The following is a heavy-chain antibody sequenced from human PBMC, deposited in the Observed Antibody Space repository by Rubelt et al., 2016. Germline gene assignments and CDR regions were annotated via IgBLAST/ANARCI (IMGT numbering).Heavy chain of an antibody. D-gene: IGHD6-13*01. V-gene: IGHV3-33*06. CDR2: IWYDGSNK. CDR3: AKDQGIADAFDI. Sequence: GLEWVAVIWYDGSNKYYADSVKGRFTISRDNSKNTLYLQMNSLRAEDTAVYYCAKDQGIADAFDIWGQGTMVTVSS. J-gene: IGHJ3*02.